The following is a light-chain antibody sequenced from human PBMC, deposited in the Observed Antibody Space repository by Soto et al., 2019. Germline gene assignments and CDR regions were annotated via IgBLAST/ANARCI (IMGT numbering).Light chain of an antibody. CDR2: GAS. J-gene: IGKJ1*01. CDR3: QQYNNWPRT. Sequence: EIAMTQSPASLSVSPGERAIVSCRAGQSISNDLAWYQQKPGQAPRLLIYGASTRATGVPSRFSGSGSGTEFILTISSLQSEDFGVYYCQQYNNWPRTFGRGTKVEV. CDR1: QSISND. V-gene: IGKV3-15*01.